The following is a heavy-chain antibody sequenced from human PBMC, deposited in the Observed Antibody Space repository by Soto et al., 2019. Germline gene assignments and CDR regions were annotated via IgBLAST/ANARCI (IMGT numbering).Heavy chain of an antibody. Sequence: GGSLRLSRAASGFTFSLYGMHWVRQAPGKGLEWVAAIWDDGRRKDYADSVKDRLFISRDNSKNTLYLQLDSLRPEDTAVYYCATWQGSLNFHYWGQGTLVTVSS. J-gene: IGHJ4*02. CDR1: GFTFSLYG. V-gene: IGHV3-33*01. CDR3: ATWQGSLNFHY. CDR2: IWDDGRRK.